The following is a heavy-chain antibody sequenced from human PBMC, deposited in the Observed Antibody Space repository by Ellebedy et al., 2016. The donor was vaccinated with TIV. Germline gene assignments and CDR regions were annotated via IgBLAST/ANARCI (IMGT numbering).Heavy chain of an antibody. J-gene: IGHJ5*02. CDR1: GFTFNNFD. Sequence: GESLKFSCAASGFTFNNFDMTWVRQAPGKGLEWVATVNRAGSATFYADSVKGRFTISRDNSKNTVYLQMNSLRAEDTAVYYCARGKRTFNPWGQGTLVTVSS. CDR3: ARGKRTFNP. V-gene: IGHV3-23*01. CDR2: VNRAGSAT.